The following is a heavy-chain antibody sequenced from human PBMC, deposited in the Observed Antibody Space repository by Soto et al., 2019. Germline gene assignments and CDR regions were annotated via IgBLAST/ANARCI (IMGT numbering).Heavy chain of an antibody. CDR2: INAGNGNT. Sequence: ASVKVSCKASGYTFIRYGITWVRQAPGQGFEWMGWINAGNGNTKYSQKFQGRVTITRDTSASTAYMELSSLRSEDTAVYYCASSLLGTSPNYWGQGALVTVSS. CDR3: ASSLLGTSPNY. D-gene: IGHD7-27*01. CDR1: GYTFIRYG. J-gene: IGHJ4*02. V-gene: IGHV1-3*01.